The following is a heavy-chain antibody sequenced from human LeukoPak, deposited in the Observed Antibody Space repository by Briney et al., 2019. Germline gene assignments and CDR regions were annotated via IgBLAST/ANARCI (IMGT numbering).Heavy chain of an antibody. CDR1: GFTFSSYA. Sequence: GGSLRLSCAAYGFTFSSYAMSWVRQAPGKGLEWVSAISGSGGSTYYADSVKGRFTISRDNSKNTLYMQMNSLRAEDTAVYYCANSPYGDYTYYFDYGGQGTLVTVSS. J-gene: IGHJ4*02. D-gene: IGHD4-17*01. V-gene: IGHV3-23*01. CDR3: ANSPYGDYTYYFDY. CDR2: ISGSGGST.